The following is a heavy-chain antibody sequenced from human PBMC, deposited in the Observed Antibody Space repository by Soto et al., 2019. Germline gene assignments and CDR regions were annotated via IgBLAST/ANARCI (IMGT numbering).Heavy chain of an antibody. J-gene: IGHJ6*02. D-gene: IGHD3-10*01. CDR3: ARRDYYGSGRFYYYYGMDV. V-gene: IGHV4-34*01. CDR1: GGSFSGYY. Sequence: PSETLSLTCAVYGGSFSGYYWSWIRQSPGKGLEWIGEINHSGSTNYNPSLKSRVTISVDTSKNQFSLKLSSVTAADTAVYYCARRDYYGSGRFYYYYGMDVWGQGTTVTVSS. CDR2: INHSGST.